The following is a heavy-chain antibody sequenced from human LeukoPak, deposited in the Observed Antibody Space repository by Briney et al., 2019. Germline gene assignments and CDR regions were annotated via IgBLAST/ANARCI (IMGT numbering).Heavy chain of an antibody. V-gene: IGHV3-7*01. D-gene: IGHD3/OR15-3a*01. CDR2: IKEDGSEK. CDR1: AFTFSSYW. CDR3: AREWTYYFDY. Sequence: PGGSLRLSCEASAFTFSSYWMSWVRQAPGKGLEWVANIKEDGSEKYYVDSVKGRFTISRDNAKNSLYLQMDSLRAEDTAVYYCAREWTYYFDYWGQGTLVTVSS. J-gene: IGHJ4*02.